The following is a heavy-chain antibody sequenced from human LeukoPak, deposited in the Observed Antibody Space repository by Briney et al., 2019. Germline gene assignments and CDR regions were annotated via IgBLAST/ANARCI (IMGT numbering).Heavy chain of an antibody. D-gene: IGHD5-18*01. Sequence: PSQTLSLTCTVSGGSIRSGDYSWNWIRQHPGKGLEWIGYIYYSGSTDYNPSLKSRVTISVDTSKNQFSLKLSSVTAADTAVYYCARGRMDTAMVPAFDFWGQGTLVTVSS. CDR2: IYYSGST. V-gene: IGHV4-31*03. CDR1: GGSIRSGDYS. CDR3: ARGRMDTAMVPAFDF. J-gene: IGHJ4*02.